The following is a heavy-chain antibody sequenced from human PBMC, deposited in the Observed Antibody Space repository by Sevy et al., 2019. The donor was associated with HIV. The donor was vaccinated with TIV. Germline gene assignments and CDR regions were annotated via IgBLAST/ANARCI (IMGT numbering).Heavy chain of an antibody. V-gene: IGHV3-21*01. J-gene: IGHJ3*02. CDR1: GLTLSADS. D-gene: IGHD1-26*01. Sequence: GGSLRLSCEAYGLTLSADSMNWVRQAPGKGLEWVSSISRSSTYIYYADSVKGRFTISRDNAKNSVYLQMNGLRAEDTAVYYCARDIIVGGSFDIWGQGTMVTVSS. CDR3: ARDIIVGGSFDI. CDR2: ISRSSTYI.